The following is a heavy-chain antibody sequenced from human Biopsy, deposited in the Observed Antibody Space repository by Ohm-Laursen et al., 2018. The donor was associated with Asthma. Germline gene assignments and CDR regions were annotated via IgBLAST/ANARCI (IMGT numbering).Heavy chain of an antibody. CDR1: GGTFGNYA. CDR3: ARGYSGSDRIVYYYSGLEV. CDR2: LIPVLGTP. Sequence: SVTVSCNASGGTFGNYAISWARQAPGQGLEWMGGLIPVLGTPDHAQMFEGRVTITADESTSTAYMELSSLSSEDTAVYYCARGYSGSDRIVYYYSGLEVWGQGTTVTVSS. J-gene: IGHJ6*02. V-gene: IGHV1-69*13. D-gene: IGHD5-12*01.